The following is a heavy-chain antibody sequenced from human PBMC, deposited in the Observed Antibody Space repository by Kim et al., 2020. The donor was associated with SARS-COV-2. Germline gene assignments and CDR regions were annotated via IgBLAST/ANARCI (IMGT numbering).Heavy chain of an antibody. V-gene: IGHV3-21*01. D-gene: IGHD5-18*01. J-gene: IGHJ4*02. Sequence: GGSLRLSCAASGFTFSSYSMNWVRQAPGKGLEWVSSISSSSSYIYYADSVKGRFTISRDNAKNSLYLQMNSLRAEDTAVYYCARGPRGYSYGYVDYWGQGNLVTVYS. CDR3: ARGPRGYSYGYVDY. CDR2: ISSSSSYI. CDR1: GFTFSSYS.